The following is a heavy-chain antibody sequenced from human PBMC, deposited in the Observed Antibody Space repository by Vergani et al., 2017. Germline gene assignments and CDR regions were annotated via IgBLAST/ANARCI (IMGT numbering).Heavy chain of an antibody. Sequence: EVQLVESGGGLVQPGGSLRLSCAASGFTFSSYWMSWVRQAQGKGLEGVANIKQDGSEKYYVDSVKGRFTISRDNAKNSLYLQMNSLRAEDTAVYYCASGYSSSWPHYYYYGMDVWGQGTTVTVSS. CDR3: ASGYSSSWPHYYYYGMDV. CDR1: GFTFSSYW. CDR2: IKQDGSEK. J-gene: IGHJ6*02. D-gene: IGHD6-13*01. V-gene: IGHV3-7*01.